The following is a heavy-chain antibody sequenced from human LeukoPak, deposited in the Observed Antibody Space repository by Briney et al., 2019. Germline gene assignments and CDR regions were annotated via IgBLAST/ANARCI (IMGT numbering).Heavy chain of an antibody. CDR2: IKPDGSER. CDR3: ASKKEVFYDSSGGY. J-gene: IGHJ4*02. Sequence: PGGSLRLSCAASGFTFSSHRTSWVRQAPGEGLEWGANIKPDGSERYYVDSVKGGFTISRDNSKNTLFLQMKSLRAEDTGVYYCASKKEVFYDSSGGYWGQGTLVTVSS. D-gene: IGHD3-22*01. V-gene: IGHV3-7*05. CDR1: GFTFSSHR.